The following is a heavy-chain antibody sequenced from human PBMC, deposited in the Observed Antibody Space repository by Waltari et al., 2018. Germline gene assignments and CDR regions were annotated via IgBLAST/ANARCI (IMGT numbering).Heavy chain of an antibody. Sequence: EVQLLESGGGLVQPGGSLRLSCAASGLPFSSYAMSWVRQAHGKGLEWVSAISGSGGSTYYADSVKGRFTISRDNSKNTLYLQMNSLRAEDTAVYYCAKGARITIFGVGTIDYWGQGTLVTVSS. D-gene: IGHD3-3*01. V-gene: IGHV3-23*01. J-gene: IGHJ4*02. CDR1: GLPFSSYA. CDR3: AKGARITIFGVGTIDY. CDR2: ISGSGGST.